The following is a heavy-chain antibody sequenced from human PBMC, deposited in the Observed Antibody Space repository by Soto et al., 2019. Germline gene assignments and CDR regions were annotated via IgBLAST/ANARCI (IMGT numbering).Heavy chain of an antibody. CDR1: GYTLTSYG. D-gene: IGHD3-3*01. Sequence: ASVKVSCKASGYTLTSYGISWVRQAPGQGLEWMGWISAYNGNTNYAQKLQGRVTMTTDTSTSTAYMELRSLRSDDPAVYYCARVPTASITIFGVVNLLAYWGQGTLVTVSS. CDR2: ISAYNGNT. CDR3: ARVPTASITIFGVVNLLAY. V-gene: IGHV1-18*01. J-gene: IGHJ4*02.